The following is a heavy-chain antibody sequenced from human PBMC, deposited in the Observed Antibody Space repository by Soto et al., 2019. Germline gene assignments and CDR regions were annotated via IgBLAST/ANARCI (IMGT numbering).Heavy chain of an antibody. D-gene: IGHD2-21*02. J-gene: IGHJ1*01. CDR2: ISGSGGST. Sequence: LRLSCAASGFTFSSYAMSWVRQAPGKGLEWVSAISGSGGSTYYADSVKGRFTISRDNSKNTLYLQMNSLRAEDTAVYYCAKWYCGGDCYPPAEYFQHWGQGTLVTVSS. CDR3: AKWYCGGDCYPPAEYFQH. V-gene: IGHV3-23*01. CDR1: GFTFSSYA.